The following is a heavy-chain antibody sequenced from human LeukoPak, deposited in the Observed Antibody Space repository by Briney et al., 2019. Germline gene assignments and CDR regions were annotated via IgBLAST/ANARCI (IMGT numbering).Heavy chain of an antibody. CDR2: ISGSGGST. V-gene: IGHV3-23*01. J-gene: IGHJ5*02. CDR1: GLSFSIDG. CDR3: ARDGIFVRHVAWVDP. Sequence: VGNLRLSCAASGLSFSIDGRRLVHQAPGKGLEWVSAISGSGGSTYYADSVKGRFTISRDNSKNSLYLQMSSLRAEDTAVYYCARDGIFVRHVAWVDPWGQGTLVIVSS. D-gene: IGHD2-15*01.